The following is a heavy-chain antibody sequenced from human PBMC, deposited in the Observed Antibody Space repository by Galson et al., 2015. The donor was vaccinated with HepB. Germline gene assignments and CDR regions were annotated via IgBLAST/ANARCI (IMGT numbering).Heavy chain of an antibody. D-gene: IGHD3-10*01. CDR3: ARLRTYYYGSGSPNWFDP. Sequence: QSGAEMKKPGESLKISCKGSGYSFTSYWIGWVRQMPGKGLEWMGIIYPGDSDTRYSPSFQGQVTISADKSISTAYLQWSSLKASDTAMYYCARLRTYYYGSGSPNWFDPWGQGTLVTVSS. CDR2: IYPGDSDT. J-gene: IGHJ5*02. V-gene: IGHV5-51*01. CDR1: GYSFTSYW.